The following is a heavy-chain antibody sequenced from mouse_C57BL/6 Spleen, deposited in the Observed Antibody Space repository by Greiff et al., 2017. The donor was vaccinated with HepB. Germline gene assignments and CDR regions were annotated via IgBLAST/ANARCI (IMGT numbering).Heavy chain of an antibody. V-gene: IGHV1-76*01. CDR1: GYTFTDYY. D-gene: IGHD2-1*01. CDR2: IYPGSGNT. Sequence: QVQLQQSGAELVRPGASVKLSCKASGYTFTDYYINWVKQRPGQGLEWIARIYPGSGNTYYNEKFKGKATLTADKSSSTAYMQLSSLTSEDSAVYFCARGGTMVTSAGIAYWGQGTLVTVSA. CDR3: ARGGTMVTSAGIAY. J-gene: IGHJ3*01.